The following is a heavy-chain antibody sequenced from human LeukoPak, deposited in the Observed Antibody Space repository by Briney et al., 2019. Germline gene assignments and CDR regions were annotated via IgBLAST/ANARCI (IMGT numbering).Heavy chain of an antibody. CDR1: GGSISSSGYY. CDR2: IYYSGST. CDR3: ARAVTATGDFDY. Sequence: PSETLSLTCTVSGGSISSSGYYWGWIRQPPGKGLEWIGSIYYSGSTYYNPSLKSRVTISVDTSKNQFSLKLSSVTAADTAVYYCARAVTATGDFDYWGQGTLVTVSS. D-gene: IGHD6-13*01. J-gene: IGHJ4*02. V-gene: IGHV4-39*01.